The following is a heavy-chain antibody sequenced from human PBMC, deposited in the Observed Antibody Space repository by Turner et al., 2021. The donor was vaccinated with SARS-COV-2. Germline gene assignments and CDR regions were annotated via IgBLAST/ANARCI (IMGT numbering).Heavy chain of an antibody. J-gene: IGHJ4*02. Sequence: EVQLVESGGGLVQPGGSLSLPGEASGFTFTNNWIGWVRQDPGEGLEWVAIISQDGSQKNYVDSLRGRFTISRDNAKQSLYLQMNSLRADDTAVYYCARDSGYYRFDFWGQGTLVTVSS. V-gene: IGHV3-7*03. D-gene: IGHD3-22*01. CDR3: ARDSGYYRFDF. CDR1: GFTFTNNW. CDR2: ISQDGSQK.